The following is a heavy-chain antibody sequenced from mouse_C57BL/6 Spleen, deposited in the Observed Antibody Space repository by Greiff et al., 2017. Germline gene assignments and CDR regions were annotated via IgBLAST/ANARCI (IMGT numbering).Heavy chain of an antibody. D-gene: IGHD1-1*01. CDR1: GYTFTDYE. CDR3: TRWYYGSGAMDY. CDR2: IDPATGGT. V-gene: IGHV1-15*01. Sequence: QVQLQQPGAELVRPGASVTLSCKASGYTFTDYEMHWVKQTPVHGLEWIGAIDPATGGTAYNQKFKGKATLTADKSSSTAYMELRSLTSEDSAVDYCTRWYYGSGAMDYWGQGTSVTVSS. J-gene: IGHJ4*01.